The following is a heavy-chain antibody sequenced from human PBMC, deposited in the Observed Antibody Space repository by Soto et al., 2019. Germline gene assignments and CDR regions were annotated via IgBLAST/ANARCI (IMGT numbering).Heavy chain of an antibody. D-gene: IGHD3-3*01. Sequence: LRLSCAASGFTFSSYGMHWVRQAPGKGLEWVAVISYDGSNKYYADSVKGRLTISRDNSKNTLYLQMNSLRAEDTAVYYCAKDYYDFWSGYSDYWGQGTLVTVSS. CDR3: AKDYYDFWSGYSDY. J-gene: IGHJ4*02. CDR1: GFTFSSYG. CDR2: ISYDGSNK. V-gene: IGHV3-30*18.